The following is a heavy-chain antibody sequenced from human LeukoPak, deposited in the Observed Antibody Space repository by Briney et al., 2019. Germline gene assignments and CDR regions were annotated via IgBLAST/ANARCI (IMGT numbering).Heavy chain of an antibody. D-gene: IGHD2-2*01. CDR1: GFTFSSYG. V-gene: IGHV3-30*02. J-gene: IGHJ6*03. CDR3: ARDIQGEDIVVVPAAGRSYYYYYYYMDV. Sequence: GGSLRLSCAASGFTFSSYGMHWVRQAPGKGLEWVAFIRYDGSNKYYADSVKGRFTISRGNAKNSLYLQMNSLRAEDTAVYYCARDIQGEDIVVVPAAGRSYYYYYYYMDVWGKGTTVTISS. CDR2: IRYDGSNK.